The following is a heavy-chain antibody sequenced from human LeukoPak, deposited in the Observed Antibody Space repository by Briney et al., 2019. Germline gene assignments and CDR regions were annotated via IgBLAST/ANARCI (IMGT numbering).Heavy chain of an antibody. CDR2: ISSDGGST. CDR1: GFTFSYYA. Sequence: GGSLRLSCAASGFTFSYYAMHWVRQAPGKGLEYVSAISSDGGSTYYANSVRGRFTISRDNSKNMLYLQMGSLRAEDMAVYYCARWVSTSYDAFDIWGQGTMVTVSS. CDR3: ARWVSTSYDAFDI. V-gene: IGHV3-64*01. J-gene: IGHJ3*02. D-gene: IGHD6-6*01.